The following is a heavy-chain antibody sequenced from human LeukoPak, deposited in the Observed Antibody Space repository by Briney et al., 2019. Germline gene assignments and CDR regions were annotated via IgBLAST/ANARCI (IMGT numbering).Heavy chain of an antibody. D-gene: IGHD2-2*01. Sequence: SETLSLTCTVSGGSISSYYWSWNRQPPGKGLEWIGYIFYSGSTYYNPSLKSRVTISVDTSKNQFSLKLSSVTAADTAIYYCARRCVSTSCYLYWGQGALVTVSS. CDR1: GGSISSYY. CDR2: IFYSGST. CDR3: ARRCVSTSCYLY. J-gene: IGHJ4*02. V-gene: IGHV4-59*08.